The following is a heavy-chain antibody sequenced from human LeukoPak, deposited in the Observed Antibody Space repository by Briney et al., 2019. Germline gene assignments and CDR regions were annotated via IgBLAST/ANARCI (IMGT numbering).Heavy chain of an antibody. CDR2: ISGSGGST. D-gene: IGHD6-19*01. V-gene: IGHV3-23*01. CDR1: GFTFSSYG. CDR3: ARDISGWYTPDY. J-gene: IGHJ4*02. Sequence: GGSLRLSCAASGFTFSSYGMTWVRQAPGKGLEWVSGISGSGGSTYVADSVKGRFTISRDNSKNTLYLQMNSLRAEDTAVYYCARDISGWYTPDYWGQGTLVTVSS.